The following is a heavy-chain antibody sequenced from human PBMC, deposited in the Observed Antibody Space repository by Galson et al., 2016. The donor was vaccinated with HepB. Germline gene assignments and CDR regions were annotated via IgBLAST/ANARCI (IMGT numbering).Heavy chain of an antibody. J-gene: IGHJ4*02. CDR1: GYTFTSYY. Sequence: SVKVSCKASGYTFTSYYIHWVRQAPGQGLEWMGIINPSGGSTSYAQKFQGRIAMTRDTSTSTVYMELGSLRSEDSAVYYCAREGSVTSFFDSWGQGAVVTVSS. D-gene: IGHD2-2*01. CDR2: INPSGGST. CDR3: AREGSVTSFFDS. V-gene: IGHV1-46*01.